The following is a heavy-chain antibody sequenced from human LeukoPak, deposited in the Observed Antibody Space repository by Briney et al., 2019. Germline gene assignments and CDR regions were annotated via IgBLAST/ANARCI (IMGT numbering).Heavy chain of an antibody. V-gene: IGHV4-4*07. CDR3: ARDQDYYDSSGYHSGNWFDP. CDR1: GGSISSYY. J-gene: IGHJ5*02. Sequence: SETLSLTCTVSGGSISSYYWSWIRQPAGKGLEWIGRIYTSGSTNYNPSLKSRVTMSVDTSKNQFSLKLSSVTAADTAVYYCARDQDYYDSSGYHSGNWFDPWGQGTLVTVSS. CDR2: IYTSGST. D-gene: IGHD3-22*01.